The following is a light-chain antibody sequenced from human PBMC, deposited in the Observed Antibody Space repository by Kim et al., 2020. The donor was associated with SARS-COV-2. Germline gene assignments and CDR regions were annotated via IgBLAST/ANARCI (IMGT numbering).Light chain of an antibody. Sequence: SVLTQPPSASGTPGQRVTLSCSGSSSNIGSNTVNWYQQFPGTAPQLLIDTDDRRPSGVSDRVSCSKSGTSASLAISALRSEDEADYYCATWDDSLDVWMLGGGTQLTVL. CDR1: SSNIGSNT. CDR2: TDD. CDR3: ATWDDSLDVWM. V-gene: IGLV1-44*01. J-gene: IGLJ3*02.